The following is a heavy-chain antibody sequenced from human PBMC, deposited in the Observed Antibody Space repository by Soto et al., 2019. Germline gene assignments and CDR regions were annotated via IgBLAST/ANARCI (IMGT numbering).Heavy chain of an antibody. CDR2: INAGNGNT. CDR1: GYTFTSYA. Sequence: ASVKVSCKASGYTFTSYAMHWVRQAPGQRLEWMGWINAGNGNTKYSQKFQGRVTITRDTSASTAYMELSSLRSEDTAVYYCAREKKGYSYGYPYYYYGIDVWGQGTTVTVSS. V-gene: IGHV1-3*01. J-gene: IGHJ6*02. D-gene: IGHD5-18*01. CDR3: AREKKGYSYGYPYYYYGIDV.